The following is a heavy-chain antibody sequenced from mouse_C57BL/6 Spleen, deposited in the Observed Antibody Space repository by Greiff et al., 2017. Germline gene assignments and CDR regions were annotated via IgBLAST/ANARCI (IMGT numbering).Heavy chain of an antibody. D-gene: IGHD2-1*01. J-gene: IGHJ4*01. CDR1: GFSLTSYG. CDR3: ARHPIYYGTHGGAMDY. V-gene: IGHV2-6-1*01. Sequence: VKVVESGPGLVAPSQSLSITCTVSGFSLTSYGVHWVRQPPGKGLEWLVVIWSDGSTTYNSALKSRLSISKDNSKSQVFLKMNSLQTDDTAMYYCARHPIYYGTHGGAMDYWGQGTSVTVSS. CDR2: IWSDGST.